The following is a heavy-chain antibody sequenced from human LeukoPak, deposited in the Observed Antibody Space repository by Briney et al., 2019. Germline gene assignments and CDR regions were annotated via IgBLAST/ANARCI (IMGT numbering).Heavy chain of an antibody. V-gene: IGHV1-69*13. D-gene: IGHD5-24*01. J-gene: IGHJ4*02. Sequence: ASVKVSCKASGGTFSSYAIDWVRQAPGQGLEWMGGIIPIFGTTNYAQKFQGRVTITAVESMRTAYMELSSLRSEDTGVYYCARGAGYNYPYYFDYWGQGTLVTVSS. CDR2: IIPIFGTT. CDR1: GGTFSSYA. CDR3: ARGAGYNYPYYFDY.